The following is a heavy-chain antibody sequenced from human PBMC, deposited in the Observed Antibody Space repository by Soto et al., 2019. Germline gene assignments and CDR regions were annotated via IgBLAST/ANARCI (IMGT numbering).Heavy chain of an antibody. J-gene: IGHJ3*02. D-gene: IGHD6-19*01. Sequence: GGSLRLSCAASGFTFSTYAMAWVRQAPGKGLEWVSYISSSSSTIYYADSVKGRFTISRDNAKNSLYLQMNSLRDEDTAVYYCARDDRWLEENDAFDIWGQGTMVTVSS. CDR1: GFTFSTYA. CDR3: ARDDRWLEENDAFDI. CDR2: ISSSSSTI. V-gene: IGHV3-48*02.